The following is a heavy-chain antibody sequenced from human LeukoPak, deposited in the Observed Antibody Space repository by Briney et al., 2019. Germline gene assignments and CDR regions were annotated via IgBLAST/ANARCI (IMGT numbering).Heavy chain of an antibody. V-gene: IGHV4-59*08. CDR3: ARAGNTWFDP. CDR1: GGSISSYF. D-gene: IGHD1/OR15-1a*01. J-gene: IGHJ5*02. Sequence: SETLSLTCTVSGGSISSYFWSWIRQPPGKGLEWIGYIYYSGSTSYNPSLKSRVNISVETSKNQFSLNLTSVTAADTAVYYCARAGNTWFDPWGQGTLVTVSS. CDR2: IYYSGST.